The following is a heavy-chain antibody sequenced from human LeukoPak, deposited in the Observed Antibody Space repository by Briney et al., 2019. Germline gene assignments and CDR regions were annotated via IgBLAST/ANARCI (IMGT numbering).Heavy chain of an antibody. Sequence: SQTLSLTCTVSGGSISSGDYYWSWIRQPPGKGLEWIGYIYYSGSTYYNPSLKSRVTISVDTSKTQFSLKLSSVTAADTAVYYCASFHSSALTNLFWGQGTLVTVSS. CDR2: IYYSGST. V-gene: IGHV4-30-4*08. D-gene: IGHD6-19*01. CDR3: ASFHSSALTNLF. CDR1: GGSISSGDYY. J-gene: IGHJ4*02.